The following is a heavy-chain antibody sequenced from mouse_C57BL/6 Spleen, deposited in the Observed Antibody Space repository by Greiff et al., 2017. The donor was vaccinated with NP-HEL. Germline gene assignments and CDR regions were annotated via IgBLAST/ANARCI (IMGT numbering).Heavy chain of an antibody. CDR1: GYTFTSYW. V-gene: IGHV1-64*01. CDR3: ARGEFTTVENY. J-gene: IGHJ2*01. CDR2: LHPTSGST. Sequence: VQLQQPGAELVKPGASVKLSCKASGYTFTSYWLHWVKQRPGQGLAWIGMLHPTSGSTNYNEKFKSKATLTVEKSSSTAYMQHRSLTSEDAAVYYCARGEFTTVENYWGQGTTRTVSS. D-gene: IGHD1-1*01.